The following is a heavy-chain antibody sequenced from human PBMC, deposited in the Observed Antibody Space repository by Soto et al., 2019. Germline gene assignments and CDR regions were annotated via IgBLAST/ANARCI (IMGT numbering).Heavy chain of an antibody. CDR3: ARVHSSSYHYFDY. Sequence: ASVKVSCKASGYTFTGYYMHWVRQAPGQGLEWMGWINPNSGGTNYAQKFQGWVTMTRDTSISTAYMELSRLRSDDTAVYYCARVHSSSYHYFDYWGQGALVTVSS. V-gene: IGHV1-2*04. J-gene: IGHJ4*02. CDR1: GYTFTGYY. CDR2: INPNSGGT. D-gene: IGHD6-13*01.